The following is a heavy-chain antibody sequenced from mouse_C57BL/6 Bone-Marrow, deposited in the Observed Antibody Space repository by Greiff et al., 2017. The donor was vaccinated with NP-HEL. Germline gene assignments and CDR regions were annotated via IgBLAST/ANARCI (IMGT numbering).Heavy chain of an antibody. V-gene: IGHV3-6*01. Sequence: EVKVEESGPGLVKPSQSLSLTCSVTGYSITSGYYWNWIRQFPGNKLEWMGYISYDGSNNYNPSLKNRISITRDTSKNQFFLKLNSVTTEDTATYYCAQLTGTWYFDVWGTGTTVTVSS. J-gene: IGHJ1*03. D-gene: IGHD4-1*01. CDR3: AQLTGTWYFDV. CDR2: ISYDGSN. CDR1: GYSITSGYY.